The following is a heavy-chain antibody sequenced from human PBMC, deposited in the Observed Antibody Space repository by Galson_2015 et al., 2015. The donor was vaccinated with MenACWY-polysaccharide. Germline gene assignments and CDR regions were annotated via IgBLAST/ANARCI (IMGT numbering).Heavy chain of an antibody. CDR3: AREGSRIVFHAFDS. J-gene: IGHJ3*02. CDR2: IQYDGSNK. V-gene: IGHV3-33*01. D-gene: IGHD3-16*02. Sequence: SLRLSCAASGLRFSGSGMHWVRQAPGKGLEWVAVIQYDGSNKVYADSVKGRFTISRDNSKNTLYLEMNSLRAEDTAVYYCAREGSRIVFHAFDSWGQGTMVLVAS. CDR1: GLRFSGSG.